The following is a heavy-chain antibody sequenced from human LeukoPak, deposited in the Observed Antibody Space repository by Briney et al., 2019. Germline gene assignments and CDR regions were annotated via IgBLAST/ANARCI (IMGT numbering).Heavy chain of an antibody. CDR3: ARDWGTWGNNWFDP. V-gene: IGHV3-53*01. J-gene: IGHJ5*02. Sequence: GGSPRLSCVASAFSVSTNYMSWVRQAPGKGLEWVSVFYSGGNTYYADSVKGRFTISRDTSKNTLYLQMDSLRAEDTAVYYCARDWGTWGNNWFDPWGQGTLVTVSS. D-gene: IGHD3-16*01. CDR1: AFSVSTNY. CDR2: FYSGGNT.